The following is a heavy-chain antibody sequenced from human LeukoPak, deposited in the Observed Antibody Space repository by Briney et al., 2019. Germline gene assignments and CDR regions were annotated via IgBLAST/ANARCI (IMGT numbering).Heavy chain of an antibody. CDR1: GYSFTTYW. J-gene: IGHJ4*02. CDR2: IDPSDSYS. V-gene: IGHV5-10-1*01. CDR3: ARWAASGTGLDY. D-gene: IGHD6-13*01. Sequence: GESLRITCKGSGYSFTTYWISWVRQMPGKGLEWMGRIDPSDSYSNISPSFQGHVAISGDKSTSTAYLQWSSLKASDTAMYYCARWAASGTGLDYWGQGTLATVSS.